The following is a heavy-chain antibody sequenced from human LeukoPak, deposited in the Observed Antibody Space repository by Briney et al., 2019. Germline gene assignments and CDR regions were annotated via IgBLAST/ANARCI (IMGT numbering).Heavy chain of an antibody. J-gene: IGHJ4*02. D-gene: IGHD5-18*01. CDR3: AKSTRGYSYHYYFDY. V-gene: IGHV3-23*01. CDR1: GFTFGNYA. Sequence: SGGSLRLSCAASGFTFGNYAMNWVRQAPGKGLEWVSLISGSGGSTYYSDSVKGPFTISRDNSKNTLYLQMNSLRPEDTAIYYCAKSTRGYSYHYYFDYWGQGTLVTVSS. CDR2: ISGSGGST.